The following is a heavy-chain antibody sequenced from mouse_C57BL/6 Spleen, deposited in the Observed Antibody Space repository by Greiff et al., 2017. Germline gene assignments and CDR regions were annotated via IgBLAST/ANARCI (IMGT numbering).Heavy chain of an antibody. J-gene: IGHJ1*03. CDR1: GYTFTSYW. V-gene: IGHV1-52*01. CDR2: IDPSDSET. Sequence: VQLQQPGAELVRPGSSVKLSCKASGYTFTSYWMHWVKQRPIQGLEWIGNIDPSDSETHYNQKFKDKATLTVDKSSSTAYMQLSSLTSEDSAVYYCARGPLLRYFDVWGTGTTVTVSS. CDR3: ARGPLLRYFDV. D-gene: IGHD6-1*01.